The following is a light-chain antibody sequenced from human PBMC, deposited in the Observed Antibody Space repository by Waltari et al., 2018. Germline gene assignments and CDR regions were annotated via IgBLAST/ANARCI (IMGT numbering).Light chain of an antibody. CDR3: QQYGTSPLT. V-gene: IGKV3-20*01. CDR1: QSVSSNY. Sequence: EIVLTQSPGTLSLSPGERATLPCRASQSVSSNYLAGYQQKPGQAPRLLIYGASSRATGIPDRFSGSGSGTDFTLTISRLEPEDFAVYYCQQYGTSPLTFGGGTKVEIK. CDR2: GAS. J-gene: IGKJ4*01.